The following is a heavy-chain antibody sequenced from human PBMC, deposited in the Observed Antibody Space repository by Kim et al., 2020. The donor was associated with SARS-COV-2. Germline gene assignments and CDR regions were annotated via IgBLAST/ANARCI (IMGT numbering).Heavy chain of an antibody. CDR1: GFTFSSYS. V-gene: IGHV3-48*04. CDR2: ISSSNTI. J-gene: IGHJ4*02. CDR3: AREVNYGVPY. D-gene: IGHD4-17*01. Sequence: GGSLRLSCAASGFTFSSYSMNWVRQAPGKGLEWVSYISSSNTIYYADSVEGRFTISRDNAKNSLYLQMNSLRAEDTAVYYCAREVNYGVPYWGQGTLVTVSS.